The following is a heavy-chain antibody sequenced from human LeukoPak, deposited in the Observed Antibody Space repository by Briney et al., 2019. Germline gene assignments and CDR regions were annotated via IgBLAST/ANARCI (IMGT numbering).Heavy chain of an antibody. CDR2: IYTSGST. Sequence: SETLSLTCTVSGGSISSYHWSWIRQPAGKGLEWIGRIYTSGSTNYNPSLKSRVTMSVDTSKNQFSLKLSSVTAADTAVYYCAGRVRGVTPEPYFDYWGQGTLVTVSS. CDR3: AGRVRGVTPEPYFDY. D-gene: IGHD3-10*01. J-gene: IGHJ4*02. V-gene: IGHV4-4*07. CDR1: GGSISSYH.